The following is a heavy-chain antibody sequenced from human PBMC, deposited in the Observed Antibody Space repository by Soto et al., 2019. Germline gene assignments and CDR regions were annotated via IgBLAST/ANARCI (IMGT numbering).Heavy chain of an antibody. J-gene: IGHJ6*02. CDR1: GYRFSSYW. CDR2: IYPGDSDT. V-gene: IGHV5-51*01. D-gene: IGHD2-8*01. Sequence: GESLKISCQGSGYRFSSYWIAWVRQMPGKGLAWMGIIYPGDSDTIYSPSFQGQVTFSVDKSTSTAYLQWSSLKASNTAMYYCGRQGSNGAYYYYGMDVWGQGTTVTVSS. CDR3: GRQGSNGAYYYYGMDV.